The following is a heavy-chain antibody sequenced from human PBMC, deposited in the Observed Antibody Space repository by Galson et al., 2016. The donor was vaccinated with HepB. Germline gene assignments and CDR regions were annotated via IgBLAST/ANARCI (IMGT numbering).Heavy chain of an antibody. V-gene: IGHV3-33*01. CDR1: GFNFGDFS. CDR2: LRLDGSSA. CDR3: VRDRGGSGFDY. D-gene: IGHD6-25*01. J-gene: IGHJ4*03. Sequence: SLRLSCAASGFNFGDFSMHWVRQVPGTGLEWVAVLRLDGSSADYRDSVRGRFTISRDNSKNTLYLQMNTLRPEDTALYYCVRDRGGSGFDYWGQGTMVTVSS.